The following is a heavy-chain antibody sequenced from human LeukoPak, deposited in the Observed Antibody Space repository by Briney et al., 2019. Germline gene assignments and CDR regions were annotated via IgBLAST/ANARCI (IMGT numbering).Heavy chain of an antibody. Sequence: GGSLRLSCAASGFTVSSNEMSWVRQAPGKGLEWVSSISSSSSYIYYADSVKGRFTISRDNTKNTVFLQMNRLTADDSALYYCTRSLSPASPNRNYYFYSMGVWGKGTPVTISS. D-gene: IGHD2-21*01. V-gene: IGHV3-21*01. CDR1: GFTVSSNE. CDR3: TRSLSPASPNRNYYFYSMGV. J-gene: IGHJ6*03. CDR2: ISSSSSYI.